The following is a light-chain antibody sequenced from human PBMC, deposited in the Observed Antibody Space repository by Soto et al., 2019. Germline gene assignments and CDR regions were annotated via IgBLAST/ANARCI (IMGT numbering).Light chain of an antibody. CDR3: QQYNSYSL. CDR1: QSISTW. V-gene: IGKV1-5*03. CDR2: KAS. Sequence: DIQMTQSPSTLSASVGDTVIITCRASQSISTWLAWYQQKAGKAPKLLIYKASSLESGVPSRFSGSGSGTEFTLTISSLQPDDFATYYCQQYNSYSLFGPGTKVDIK. J-gene: IGKJ3*01.